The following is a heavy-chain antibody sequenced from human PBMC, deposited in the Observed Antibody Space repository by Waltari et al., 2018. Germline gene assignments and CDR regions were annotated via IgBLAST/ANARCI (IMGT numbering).Heavy chain of an antibody. J-gene: IGHJ4*02. CDR3: ARAAHYCSSTSCYTGEFDY. V-gene: IGHV1-69*12. CDR1: GGTFSSYA. Sequence: QVQLVQSGAEVKKPGSSVKVSCKASGGTFSSYAISWVRQAPGQGLEWMGGIIPIFGTANYAQKFQGRVTITADESTSTAYMELSSLRSEDTAVCYCARAAHYCSSTSCYTGEFDYWGQGTLVTVSS. D-gene: IGHD2-2*02. CDR2: IIPIFGTA.